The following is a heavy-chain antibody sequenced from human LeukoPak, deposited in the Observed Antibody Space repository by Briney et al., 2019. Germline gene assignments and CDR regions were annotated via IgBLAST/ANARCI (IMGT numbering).Heavy chain of an antibody. CDR3: ARGDLYGDYHY. V-gene: IGHV4-59*01. D-gene: IGHD4-17*01. Sequence: SXTLSLTCTVSGGSISSYYWSWLRQPPGKGLEWIGYIYYSGSTNYNPSLKSRVTISVDTSKNQFSLKLSSVTAADTAVYYCARGDLYGDYHYWGQGTLVTVSS. CDR1: GGSISSYY. J-gene: IGHJ4*02. CDR2: IYYSGST.